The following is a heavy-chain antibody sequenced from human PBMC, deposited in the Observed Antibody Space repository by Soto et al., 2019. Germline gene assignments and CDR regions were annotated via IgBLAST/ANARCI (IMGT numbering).Heavy chain of an antibody. Sequence: ASVKVSCKASGSTFTSYPIHWVRQAPGQRLEWMGWINAGNSNTKYSQRFQGRVTITRDTSASTAYMELSSLRSEDTAVYYCARGSWNLIDYWGQGTLVTVSS. CDR3: ARGSWNLIDY. J-gene: IGHJ4*02. V-gene: IGHV1-3*01. D-gene: IGHD1-1*01. CDR2: INAGNSNT. CDR1: GSTFTSYP.